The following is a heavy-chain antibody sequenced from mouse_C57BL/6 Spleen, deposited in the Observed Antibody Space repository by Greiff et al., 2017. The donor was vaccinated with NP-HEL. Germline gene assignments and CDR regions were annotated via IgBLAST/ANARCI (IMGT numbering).Heavy chain of an antibody. CDR1: GYTFTSYG. V-gene: IGHV1-81*01. D-gene: IGHD2-3*01. J-gene: IGHJ4*01. CDR3: AGDGPFYAMDY. Sequence: QVQLQQSGAELARPGASVKLSCKASGYTFTSYGISWVKQRTGQGLEWIGEIYPRSGNTYYNEKFKGKATLTADKSSSTAYMELRSLPSEDSAVYFCAGDGPFYAMDYWGQGTSVTVSS. CDR2: IYPRSGNT.